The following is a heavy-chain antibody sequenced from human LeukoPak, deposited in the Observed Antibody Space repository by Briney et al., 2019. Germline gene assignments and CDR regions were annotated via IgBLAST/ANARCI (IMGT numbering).Heavy chain of an antibody. CDR3: AKTLFGFSYGKIDY. J-gene: IGHJ4*02. CDR1: EFTFRSHA. D-gene: IGHD5-18*01. CDR2: ISDTGDT. V-gene: IGHV3-23*01. Sequence: AGGSLRLSCATSEFTFRSHAMNWVRQAPGKGLDWVSSISDTGDTYYAGSVKGRFTISRDNSRNTLYLQMSSLRAEDTAIYYCAKTLFGFSYGKIDYWGQGTLVTVSS.